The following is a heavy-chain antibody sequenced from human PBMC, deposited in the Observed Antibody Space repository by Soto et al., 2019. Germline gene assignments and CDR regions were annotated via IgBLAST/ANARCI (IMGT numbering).Heavy chain of an antibody. CDR2: IYSGGST. CDR3: ARADGFDAFDI. J-gene: IGHJ3*02. Sequence: GGSLILSCAASGFTVSSNYMSWVRQAPGKGLEWVSVIYSGGSTYYADSVKGRFTISRDNSKNTLYLQMNSLRAEDTAVYYCARADGFDAFDIWGQGTMVTVSS. V-gene: IGHV3-53*01. CDR1: GFTVSSNY.